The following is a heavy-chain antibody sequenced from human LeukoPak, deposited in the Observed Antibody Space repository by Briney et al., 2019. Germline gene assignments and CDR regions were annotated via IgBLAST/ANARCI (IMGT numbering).Heavy chain of an antibody. V-gene: IGHV1-69*05. CDR2: IIPIFGTA. CDR1: GGTFSSYA. CDR3: VCPMGYKRNITMIDLDAFDI. D-gene: IGHD3-22*01. J-gene: IGHJ3*02. Sequence: ASVKVSRKASGGTFSSYAISWVRQAPGQGLEWMGRIIPIFGTANYAQKFQGRVTITTDEPTSTAYMELSSLRSEDTAVYYCVCPMGYKRNITMIDLDAFDIWGQGTMVTVSS.